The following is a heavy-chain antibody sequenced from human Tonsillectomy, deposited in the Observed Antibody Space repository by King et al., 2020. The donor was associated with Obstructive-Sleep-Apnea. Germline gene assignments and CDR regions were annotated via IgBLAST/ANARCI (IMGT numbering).Heavy chain of an antibody. Sequence: VQLVESGGGVVQPGRSLRLSCAASGFTFSKYGMHWVRKAPGKGLEWGGVIWYDGSNKYYADSVKGGFTISRDNSKTTLYLQMNRLRAEETAVYYCARDGRQARWVNDYWGQGTLVTVSS. CDR2: IWYDGSNK. D-gene: IGHD1-26*01. CDR3: ARDGRQARWVNDY. V-gene: IGHV3-33*01. J-gene: IGHJ4*02. CDR1: GFTFSKYG.